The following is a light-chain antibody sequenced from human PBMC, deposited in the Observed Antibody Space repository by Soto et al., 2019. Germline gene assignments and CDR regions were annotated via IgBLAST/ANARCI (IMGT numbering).Light chain of an antibody. CDR1: QSVSSSY. J-gene: IGKJ1*01. V-gene: IGKV3-20*01. Sequence: EIVLTQSPGTLSLSPGERATLSCRASQSVSSSYLAWSQQRRGQAPRLLIYGATSRATGIPDRFSGSGSGTDVTLTISRLEPEDFAVYYCHQYGSSPATFGQGTKVEIK. CDR3: HQYGSSPAT. CDR2: GAT.